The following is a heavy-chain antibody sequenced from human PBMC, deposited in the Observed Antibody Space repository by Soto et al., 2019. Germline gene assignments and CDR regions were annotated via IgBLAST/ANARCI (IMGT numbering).Heavy chain of an antibody. D-gene: IGHD2-15*01. CDR2: SI. CDR3: AKEDDNRICSGGSCYSFGFYY. Sequence: SIGYADSVKGRFTISRDNAKNSLYLQMNSLRAEDTALYYCAKEDDNRICSGGSCYSFGFYYWGQGTLVTVSS. J-gene: IGHJ4*02. V-gene: IGHV3-9*01.